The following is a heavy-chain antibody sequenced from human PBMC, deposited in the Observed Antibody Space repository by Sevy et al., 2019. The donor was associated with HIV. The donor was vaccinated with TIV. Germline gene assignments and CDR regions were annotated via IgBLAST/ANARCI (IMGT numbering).Heavy chain of an antibody. Sequence: GGSLRLSCEASAINIRDYWMNWVRQAPGKGLEWVANINPAGSKIYYADSVKGRFTISRASAKNSVFLQMTSLRAEDTAVYYCVRAIQVAASYWGQGMLVTVSS. J-gene: IGHJ4*02. CDR3: VRAIQVAASY. V-gene: IGHV3-7*02. D-gene: IGHD2-15*01. CDR1: AINIRDYW. CDR2: INPAGSKI.